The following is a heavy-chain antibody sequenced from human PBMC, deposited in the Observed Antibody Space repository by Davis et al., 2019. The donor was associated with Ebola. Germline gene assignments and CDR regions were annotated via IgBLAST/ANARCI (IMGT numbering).Heavy chain of an antibody. D-gene: IGHD3-10*01. CDR2: ISSSSSYI. Sequence: GESLKISCAASGFTFSSYSMNWVRQAPGKGLEWVSSISSSSSYIYYADSVKGRFTISSDNAKNSLYLQMNSLRAEDTAVYYCGRSGFIDIWGQGTMVTVSS. CDR1: GFTFSSYS. CDR3: GRSGFIDI. J-gene: IGHJ3*02. V-gene: IGHV3-21*01.